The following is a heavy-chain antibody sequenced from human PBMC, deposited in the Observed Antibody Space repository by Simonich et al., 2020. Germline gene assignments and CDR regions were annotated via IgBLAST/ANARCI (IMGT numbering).Heavy chain of an antibody. CDR3: ARDAAGDY. CDR1: GFTFSSYS. D-gene: IGHD6-13*01. V-gene: IGHV3-21*01. CDR2: ISSSSSYI. Sequence: EVQLVESGGGLVKPGGSLRLSCAASGFTFSSYSMNWVRPAPGKGREGVSAISSSSSYIDYADSVKGRFTISRDNAKNSLYLQMNSLRAEDTAVYYCARDAAGDYWGQGTLVTVSS. J-gene: IGHJ4*02.